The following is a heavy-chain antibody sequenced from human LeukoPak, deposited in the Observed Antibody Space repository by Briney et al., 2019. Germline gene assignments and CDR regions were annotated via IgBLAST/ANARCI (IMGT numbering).Heavy chain of an antibody. V-gene: IGHV4-59*01. CDR1: GGSLSSYY. D-gene: IGHD3-3*01. Sequence: SETLSLTCTVSGGSLSSYYWSWIRQPPGKGLEWIGYIYYSGSTNYNPSLKSRVTISVDTSKNQFSLKLSSVTAADTAVYYCASGGFLEWLSTWGQGTLVTVSS. CDR3: ASGGFLEWLST. CDR2: IYYSGST. J-gene: IGHJ5*02.